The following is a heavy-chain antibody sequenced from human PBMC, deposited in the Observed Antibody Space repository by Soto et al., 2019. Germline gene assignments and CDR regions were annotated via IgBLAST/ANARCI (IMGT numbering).Heavy chain of an antibody. Sequence: XESLKISCMGCRNSLDNDWIGWVRQTPGKGLEWMGMMHPGDSDNRYSQSFQGRVTISGDKSINTVYLQWSSLKAADTAMYYCARQPFDSTSSVPHAFDIWGQGTMVTV. CDR1: RNSLDNDW. D-gene: IGHD6-6*01. J-gene: IGHJ3*02. V-gene: IGHV5-51*01. CDR3: ARQPFDSTSSVPHAFDI. CDR2: MHPGDSDN.